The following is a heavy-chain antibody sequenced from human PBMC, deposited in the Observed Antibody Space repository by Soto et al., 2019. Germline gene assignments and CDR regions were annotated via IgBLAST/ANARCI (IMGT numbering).Heavy chain of an antibody. J-gene: IGHJ5*02. CDR2: INHSGST. CDR3: ARESLGFLDSLNWFAP. V-gene: IGHV4-34*01. D-gene: IGHD3-16*01. CDR1: GGSFSGDY. Sequence: SETLSLTCAVYGGSFSGDYWSWIRQPPGKGLEWIGEINHSGSTNYNPSLKSRVTISVDTSKNQFSLKLSSVTAADTAVYYCARESLGFLDSLNWFAPWVQGPFVT.